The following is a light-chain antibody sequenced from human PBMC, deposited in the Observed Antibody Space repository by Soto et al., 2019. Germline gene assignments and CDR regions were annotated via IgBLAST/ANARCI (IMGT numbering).Light chain of an antibody. Sequence: EIVLTHSPGTLCLSPGEIATLSFRASQSVSNNYLAWYQQKPGQAPRLLIYGASNRATGIPDRFSGSGSGTDFTLTISRLEPEDFAVYYCQQYGSSPITFGQGTRLEIK. J-gene: IGKJ5*01. CDR1: QSVSNNY. V-gene: IGKV3-20*01. CDR2: GAS. CDR3: QQYGSSPIT.